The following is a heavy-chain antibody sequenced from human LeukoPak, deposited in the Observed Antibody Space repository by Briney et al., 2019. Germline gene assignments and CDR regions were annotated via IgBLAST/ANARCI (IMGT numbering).Heavy chain of an antibody. V-gene: IGHV1-8*03. J-gene: IGHJ5*02. CDR1: GYTFTSYD. D-gene: IGHD6-19*01. Sequence: EASVKVSCKASGYTFTSYDINWVRQATGQGLEWMGWLSPNSGNTGYAQKFQGRVTITRNTSINTAYMELSSLRSDDTAVYYCARMAVSGRDNWFDPWGPGSLVTVSS. CDR3: ARMAVSGRDNWFDP. CDR2: LSPNSGNT.